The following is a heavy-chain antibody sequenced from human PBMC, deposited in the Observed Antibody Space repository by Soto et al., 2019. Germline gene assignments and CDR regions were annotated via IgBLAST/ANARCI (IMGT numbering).Heavy chain of an antibody. CDR2: IYYSGST. CDR3: ARGSSCVY. Sequence: SETLSLTCTVSGGSISSYYWSWIRQPPGKGLEWIGYIYYSGSTNYNPSLKSRVTISVDTSKNQFSLKLSSVTAADTAVYYCARGSSCVYWGQGTLVTVSS. D-gene: IGHD2-15*01. J-gene: IGHJ4*02. CDR1: GGSISSYY. V-gene: IGHV4-59*01.